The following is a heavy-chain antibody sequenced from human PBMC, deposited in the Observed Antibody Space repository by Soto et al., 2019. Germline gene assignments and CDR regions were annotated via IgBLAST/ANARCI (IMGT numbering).Heavy chain of an antibody. D-gene: IGHD6-19*01. Sequence: PSETLSLTCAVYGGSFSGYFWTWIRQPPGKGLEWIGEINHSGSSNYNPSLKSRLTISVDTSKSQFSLKLSSVTAADTAVYYCARGAGGSSSYIDYWGQGTLVTVYS. J-gene: IGHJ4*02. CDR1: GGSFSGYF. V-gene: IGHV4-34*01. CDR3: ARGAGGSSSYIDY. CDR2: INHSGSS.